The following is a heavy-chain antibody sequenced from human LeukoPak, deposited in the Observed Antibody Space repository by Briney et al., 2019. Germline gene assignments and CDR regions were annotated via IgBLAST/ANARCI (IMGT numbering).Heavy chain of an antibody. V-gene: IGHV3-53*01. D-gene: IGHD4-23*01. CDR2: IYSGGYT. CDR3: ARDYGGSSPFDY. CDR1: EFTVSSNY. Sequence: GGSLRLSCAASEFTVSSNYMSWVRQAPGKGLEWVSVIYSGGYTYYADSVKGRFTISRDNSKNTLYLQMNSLRAEDTAVYYCARDYGGSSPFDYWGQGTLVTVSS. J-gene: IGHJ4*02.